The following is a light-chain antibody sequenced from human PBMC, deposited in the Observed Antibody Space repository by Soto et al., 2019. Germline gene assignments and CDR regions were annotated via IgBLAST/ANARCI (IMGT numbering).Light chain of an antibody. V-gene: IGKV3-11*01. J-gene: IGKJ1*01. Sequence: EIVLTQSPATLSLSPGERATLSCRASQSVSSYLAWYQQKRGQAPRLLIYDASNRATGIPARFSGSGSGTDFTLTISSPEPEDFAVYYCQQRSNWPPWTFGQGTKVDIK. CDR2: DAS. CDR1: QSVSSY. CDR3: QQRSNWPPWT.